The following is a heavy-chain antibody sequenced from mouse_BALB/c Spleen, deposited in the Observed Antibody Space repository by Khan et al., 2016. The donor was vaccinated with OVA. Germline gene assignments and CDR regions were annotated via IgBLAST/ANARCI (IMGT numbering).Heavy chain of an antibody. J-gene: IGHJ3*01. D-gene: IGHD1-3*01. Sequence: VQLKESGGDLVKPGGSLKLSCAASGFTFSSYSMSWVRQILDKRLEWVATMSSGGDYTYYQDSVKGRFSILRDNAKNTLYLQMSSLKSEDTAMYYSAIHLTRSFDYWGQVTLVTVSA. CDR2: MSSGGDYT. CDR3: AIHLTRSFDY. CDR1: GFTFSSYS. V-gene: IGHV5-6*01.